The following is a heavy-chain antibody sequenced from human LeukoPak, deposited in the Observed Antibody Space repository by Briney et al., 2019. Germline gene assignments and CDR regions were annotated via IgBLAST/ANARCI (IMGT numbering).Heavy chain of an antibody. Sequence: PGGSLRLSCAASGFTFSSYAMHWVRQAPGKGLEWVAVISYDGSNKYYADSVKGRSTISRDNSKNTLYLQMNSLRAEDTAVYYCAKRLGYYYYYGMDVWGQGTTVTVSS. CDR3: AKRLGYYYYYGMDV. D-gene: IGHD3-16*01. CDR1: GFTFSSYA. J-gene: IGHJ6*02. V-gene: IGHV3-30*07. CDR2: ISYDGSNK.